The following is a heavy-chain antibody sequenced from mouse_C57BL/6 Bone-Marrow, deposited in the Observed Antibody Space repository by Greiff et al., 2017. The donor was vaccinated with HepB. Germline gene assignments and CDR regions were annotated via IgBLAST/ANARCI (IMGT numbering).Heavy chain of an antibody. CDR2: INPGSGGT. J-gene: IGHJ2*01. V-gene: IGHV1-54*01. CDR1: GYAFTNYL. CDR3: ARGDYYGSSLDY. D-gene: IGHD1-1*01. Sequence: QVQLKQSGAELVRPGTSVKVSCKASGYAFTNYLIEWVKQRPGQGLEWIGVINPGSGGTNYNEKFKGKATLTADKSSSTAYMQLSSLTSEDSAVYVCARGDYYGSSLDYWGQGTTLTVSS.